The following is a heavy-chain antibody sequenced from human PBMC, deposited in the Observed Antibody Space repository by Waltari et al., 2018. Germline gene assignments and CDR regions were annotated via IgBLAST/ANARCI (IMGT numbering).Heavy chain of an antibody. Sequence: EVQLLESGGGLVQPGGSLTLSCAASGFTFRSYAMSWVRQAPGKGLDWVEGLDEGVTNKYYPDSVRGRFTISRDNSKNTVYLQMTSLTADDTAIYYCASKLGGWTRNFDYWGQGTLVTVSS. CDR3: ASKLGGWTRNFDY. CDR1: GFTFRSYA. J-gene: IGHJ4*02. D-gene: IGHD6-19*01. CDR2: LDEGVTNK. V-gene: IGHV3-23*01.